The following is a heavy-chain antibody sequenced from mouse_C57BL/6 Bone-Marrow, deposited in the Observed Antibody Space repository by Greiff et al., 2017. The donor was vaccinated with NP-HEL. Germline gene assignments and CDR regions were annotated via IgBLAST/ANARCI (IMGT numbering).Heavy chain of an antibody. Sequence: VQLQESGPGLVKPSQSLFLTCSITGFPITSGYYWIWIRQSPGKPLEWMGYITHSGETFYNPSLQSPISITRETSKNQFFLQLNSVTTEDTAMYYCAGDPRGNYGGLYAMDYWGQGTSVTVSS. CDR1: GFPITSGYY. D-gene: IGHD2-1*01. CDR2: ITHSGET. CDR3: AGDPRGNYGGLYAMDY. J-gene: IGHJ4*01. V-gene: IGHV12-3*01.